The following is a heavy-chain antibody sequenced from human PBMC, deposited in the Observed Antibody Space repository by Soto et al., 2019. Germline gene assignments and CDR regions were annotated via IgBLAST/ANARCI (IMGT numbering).Heavy chain of an antibody. J-gene: IGHJ5*02. CDR2: IKPDESEK. Sequence: EVQLVESGGGLVQPGGSLRLSCTASGFTFSDSWMTWVRHAPGKGLEWVARIKPDESEKKYADSVKGRFSISRDNAKNSMYLQMDSLRGEDTAVYYCVRGGSNYASWGQGTLVTVSS. D-gene: IGHD4-4*01. V-gene: IGHV3-7*01. CDR1: GFTFSDSW. CDR3: VRGGSNYAS.